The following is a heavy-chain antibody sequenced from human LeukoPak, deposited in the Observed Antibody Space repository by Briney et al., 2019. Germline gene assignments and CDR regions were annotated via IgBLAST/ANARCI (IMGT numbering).Heavy chain of an antibody. J-gene: IGHJ3*02. Sequence: SETLSLTCTVSGGSISTYYGNWIRQAPGKGLEWIGYIYYSGSTNYNPSLKSRVTISVDTSKNQFSLKLSSVTAADTAVYYCARSPVVVTARKAFDIWGQGTMVTVSS. CDR2: IYYSGST. D-gene: IGHD2-21*02. CDR1: GGSISTYY. CDR3: ARSPVVVTARKAFDI. V-gene: IGHV4-59*12.